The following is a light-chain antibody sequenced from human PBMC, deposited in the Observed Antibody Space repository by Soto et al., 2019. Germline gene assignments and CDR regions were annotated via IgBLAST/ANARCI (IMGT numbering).Light chain of an antibody. Sequence: DIVMTQSPLSLPVTPGEPASISCRSSQSLLHSNGYNYLDWYLQKPGQSPQLLIYLGSNRASGVPDRVSGSGSGTDFTLKISRVEAEDVGIYYCLQGLQRWTFGQGTKVEIK. V-gene: IGKV2-28*01. CDR2: LGS. CDR1: QSLLHSNGYNY. J-gene: IGKJ1*01. CDR3: LQGLQRWT.